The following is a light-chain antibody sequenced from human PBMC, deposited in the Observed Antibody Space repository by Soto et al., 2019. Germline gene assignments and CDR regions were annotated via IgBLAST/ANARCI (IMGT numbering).Light chain of an antibody. Sequence: DIVMTQSPLSLPVTPGEPASISCRSSQSLLHSSGDNYFDWYVQKPGQSPQLLIYWGSNRASGVPDRFSGSGSGTDFTLKISRVEAEDVGVYYCMQGQRTPLTFGQGTRLEIK. V-gene: IGKV2-28*01. CDR1: QSLLHSSGDNY. CDR2: WGS. CDR3: MQGQRTPLT. J-gene: IGKJ5*01.